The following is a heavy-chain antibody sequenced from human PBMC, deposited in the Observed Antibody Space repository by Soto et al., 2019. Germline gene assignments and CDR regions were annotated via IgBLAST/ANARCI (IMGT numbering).Heavy chain of an antibody. CDR3: ARDESIPEGIDY. D-gene: IGHD2-2*02. CDR2: ISYDGSNK. CDR1: GFTFSSYA. V-gene: IGHV3-30-3*01. Sequence: PGGSLRLSCAASGFTFSSYAMHWVRQAPGKGLEWVAVISYDGSNKYYADSVKGRFTISRDNSKNTLYLQMNSLRAEDTAVYYCARDESIPEGIDYWGQGTLVTVSS. J-gene: IGHJ4*02.